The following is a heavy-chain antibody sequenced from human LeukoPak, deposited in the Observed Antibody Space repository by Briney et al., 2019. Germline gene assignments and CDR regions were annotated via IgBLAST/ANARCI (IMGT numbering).Heavy chain of an antibody. CDR3: ARDLPYSSSWESIDY. CDR1: GYTFTSYG. Sequence: ASVKVSCKASGYTFTSYGIIRVRQAPGQGLEWMGWISTYNGNTNYAQKIQGRVTMTTDTSTSTAYMELRSLRSDDTAVFYCARDLPYSSSWESIDYWGQGTLVTVSS. D-gene: IGHD6-13*01. V-gene: IGHV1-18*01. J-gene: IGHJ4*02. CDR2: ISTYNGNT.